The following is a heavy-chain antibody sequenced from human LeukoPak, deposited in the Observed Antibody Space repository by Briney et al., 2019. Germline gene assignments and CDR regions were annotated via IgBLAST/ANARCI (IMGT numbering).Heavy chain of an antibody. CDR2: INPSSGST. CDR1: GYTFTSYY. CDR3: AAPGEPYSSSWGAFDI. J-gene: IGHJ3*02. V-gene: IGHV1-46*01. D-gene: IGHD6-13*01. Sequence: GASVKLSCKASGYTFTSYYMHWVRQAPGQGHEWMGIINPSSGSTTYAQKYQGRVTMTRDTSTSTVYMELSSLRPEDTAVYYCAAPGEPYSSSWGAFDIWGQGTMVTVSS.